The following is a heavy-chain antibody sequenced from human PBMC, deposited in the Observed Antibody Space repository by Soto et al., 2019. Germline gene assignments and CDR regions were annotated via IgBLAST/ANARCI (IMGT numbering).Heavy chain of an antibody. CDR1: GGSISSSSYY. D-gene: IGHD3-10*01. CDR3: ARRSDMVRGVIINDY. V-gene: IGHV4-39*01. J-gene: IGHJ4*02. CDR2: IYYSGST. Sequence: QLQLQESGPGLVKPSETLSLTCTVSGGSISSSSYYWGWIRQPPGKGLEWIGSIYYSGSTYYNPSLKSRVTISVDTSKNQFSLKLSSVTAADTAVYYCARRSDMVRGVIINDYRGQGTLVTVSS.